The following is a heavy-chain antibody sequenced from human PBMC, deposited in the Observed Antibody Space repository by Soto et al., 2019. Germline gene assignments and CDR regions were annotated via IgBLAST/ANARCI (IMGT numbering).Heavy chain of an antibody. V-gene: IGHV4-31*03. J-gene: IGHJ4*02. D-gene: IGHD2-15*01. CDR2: IYYSGST. Sequence: SETLSLTCTVSGGSISSGGYYWSWIRQHPGKGLEWIGYIYYSGSTYYNPSLKSRVTISVDTSKNQFSLKLSSVTAADTAVYYCARSPRGGCYFDYWGQGTLVTVSS. CDR1: GGSISSGGYY. CDR3: ARSPRGGCYFDY.